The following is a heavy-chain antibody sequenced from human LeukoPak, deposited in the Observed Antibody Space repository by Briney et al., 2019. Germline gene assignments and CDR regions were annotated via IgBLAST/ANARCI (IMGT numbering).Heavy chain of an antibody. D-gene: IGHD1-20*01. CDR1: GYTFTGYY. V-gene: IGHV1-2*02. CDR3: AREEEEYNWNRDAFDI. Sequence: ASVKVSCKASGYTFTGYYMHWVRQAPGQGLEWMGWINPNSGGTNYAQKFQGRVTMTRDTSISTAYMELSRLRSDDTAVYYCAREEEEYNWNRDAFDIWGQGTMVTVSS. CDR2: INPNSGGT. J-gene: IGHJ3*02.